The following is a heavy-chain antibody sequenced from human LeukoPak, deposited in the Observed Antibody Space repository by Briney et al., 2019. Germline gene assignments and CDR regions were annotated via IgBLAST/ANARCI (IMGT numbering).Heavy chain of an antibody. CDR2: IYYSGST. D-gene: IGHD4-17*01. Sequence: SETLSLTCTVSGGSISSYYWSWIRQPPGKGLEWIGYIYYSGSTNYNPSLKSRVTISVDTSKNQFSLKLSSVTAADTAVYYCARLILRPYYYGMDVWGQGTTVTVSS. V-gene: IGHV4-59*08. J-gene: IGHJ6*02. CDR3: ARLILRPYYYGMDV. CDR1: GGSISSYY.